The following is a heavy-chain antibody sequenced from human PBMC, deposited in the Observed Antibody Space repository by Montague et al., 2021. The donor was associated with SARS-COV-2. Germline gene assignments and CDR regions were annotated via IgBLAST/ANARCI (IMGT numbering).Heavy chain of an antibody. D-gene: IGHD3-10*01. CDR1: GFTFSSYS. CDR3: AKDSRLRLFGELPDFFDF. CDR2: ISGSGGST. J-gene: IGHJ4*02. Sequence: SLRLSCAASGFTFSSYSMNWVRQAPGKGLEWVSAISGSGGSTYYADSVKGRFTISRDNSKSTLYLQMNSLRAEDTAVYYCAKDSRLRLFGELPDFFDFWGQGTLVTVSS. V-gene: IGHV3-23*01.